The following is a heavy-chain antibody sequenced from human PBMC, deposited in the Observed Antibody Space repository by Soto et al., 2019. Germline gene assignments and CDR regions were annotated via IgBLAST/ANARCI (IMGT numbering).Heavy chain of an antibody. J-gene: IGHJ5*02. CDR3: ARGRPGLWFGESWFDP. Sequence: QVQLVQSGAEVKKPGASVKVSCKASGYTFTSYDINWVRQAAGQGLEWMGWMNPNSGNTGYAQKFQGRVTMTRNTSISTAYMELSSLRSEDTAVYYCARGRPGLWFGESWFDPWGQGTLVTVSS. CDR2: MNPNSGNT. D-gene: IGHD3-10*01. V-gene: IGHV1-8*01. CDR1: GYTFTSYD.